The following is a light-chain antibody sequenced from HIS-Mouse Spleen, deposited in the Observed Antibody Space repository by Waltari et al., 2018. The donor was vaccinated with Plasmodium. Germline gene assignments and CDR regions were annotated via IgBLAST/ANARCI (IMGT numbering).Light chain of an antibody. CDR3: YSTDSSGNHRV. CDR2: EDS. V-gene: IGLV3-10*01. Sequence: SYELTQPPSVSVSPGQTARIPCSGDALPKKNAYLYQQKSGPAPVLVIYEDSKRPSGIPERFSGSSSGTMATLTISGAQVEDEADYYCYSTDSSGNHRVFGGGTKLTVL. J-gene: IGLJ3*02. CDR1: ALPKKN.